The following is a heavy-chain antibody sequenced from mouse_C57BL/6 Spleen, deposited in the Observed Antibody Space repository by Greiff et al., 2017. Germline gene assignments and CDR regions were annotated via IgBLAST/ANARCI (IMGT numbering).Heavy chain of an antibody. CDR2: IRNKANNHAT. V-gene: IGHV6-6*01. D-gene: IGHD2-5*01. J-gene: IGHJ1*03. Sequence: EVQVVESGGGLVQPGGSMKLSCAASGFTFSDAWMDWVRQSPEKGLEWVAEIRNKANNHATYYAESVKGRFTISRDDSKSSVYLQMNSLRAEDTGIYYCTKNSNYWYFDVWGTGTTVTVSS. CDR3: TKNSNYWYFDV. CDR1: GFTFSDAW.